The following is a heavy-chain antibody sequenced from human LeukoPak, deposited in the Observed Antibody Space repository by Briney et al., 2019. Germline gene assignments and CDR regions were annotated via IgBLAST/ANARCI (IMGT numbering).Heavy chain of an antibody. CDR3: ARDLREWLGELNWFDP. CDR1: GFTFSSYG. J-gene: IGHJ5*02. Sequence: GGSLRLSCAASGFTFSSYGMSWVRQAPGKGLEWVSAISGSGGSTYYADSVKGRFTISRDNSKNTLYLQMNSLRAEDTAVYYCARDLREWLGELNWFDPWGQGTLVTVSS. V-gene: IGHV3-23*01. CDR2: ISGSGGST. D-gene: IGHD3-10*01.